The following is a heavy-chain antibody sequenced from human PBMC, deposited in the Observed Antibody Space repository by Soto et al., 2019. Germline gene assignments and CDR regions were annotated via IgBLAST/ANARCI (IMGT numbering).Heavy chain of an antibody. CDR1: GFTVSSNY. CDR2: IYSGDST. J-gene: IGHJ6*02. Sequence: GGSLRLSCAASGFTVSSNYMSWVRQAPGKGLEWVSVIYSGDSTYYADSVKGRFTISRDNSKNTLYLQMNSLRAEDTAVYYCARVISEVYSSGWPHYYYYYGMDAWGQGTTVTVSS. D-gene: IGHD6-19*01. V-gene: IGHV3-53*01. CDR3: ARVISEVYSSGWPHYYYYYGMDA.